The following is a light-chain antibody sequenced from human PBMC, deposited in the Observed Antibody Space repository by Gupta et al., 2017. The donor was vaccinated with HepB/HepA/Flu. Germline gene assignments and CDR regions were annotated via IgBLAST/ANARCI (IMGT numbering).Light chain of an antibody. CDR3: QHLNA. Sequence: DIQLTQSPSFLSASIGDRVTITCRASLGISSYLDWYQQKPEKAPNLLIYAKSTLQGGVPSRFSGSGSGTDFTLTLNSLQPEDFATYYCQHLNAFSGGTKVEIK. CDR1: LGISSY. J-gene: IGKJ4*01. V-gene: IGKV1-9*01. CDR2: AKS.